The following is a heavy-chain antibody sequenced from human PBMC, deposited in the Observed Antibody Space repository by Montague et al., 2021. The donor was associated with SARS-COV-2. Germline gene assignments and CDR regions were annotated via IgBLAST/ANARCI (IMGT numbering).Heavy chain of an antibody. D-gene: IGHD2-2*01. Sequence: SETLSLTCTVSGGSISSSSYYWGWIRQPPGKGLEWIGSIYYSGSTYYDPSLKSRVTISVDTSKNQFSLKLSSVTAADTAVYYCARRPIGYCSSTSCYADYYYGMDAWGQGTTVTVSS. CDR1: GGSISSSSYY. CDR2: IYYSGST. J-gene: IGHJ6*02. V-gene: IGHV4-39*01. CDR3: ARRPIGYCSSTSCYADYYYGMDA.